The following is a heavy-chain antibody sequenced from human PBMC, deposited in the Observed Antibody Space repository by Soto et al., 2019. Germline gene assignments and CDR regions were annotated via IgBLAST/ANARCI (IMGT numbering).Heavy chain of an antibody. V-gene: IGHV4-59*01. CDR1: GGSISSYY. CDR2: IYYTGST. Sequence: SETLSLTCSISGGSISSYYCTFIGQPPGKGLEWIGNIYYTGSTNYSPSLKSRVTISIDTSKNQFSLQLTSVSAADTAMYYCTTRPSSVGWFDPWGQGTLVTVSS. CDR3: TTRPSSVGWFDP. J-gene: IGHJ5*02. D-gene: IGHD6-6*01.